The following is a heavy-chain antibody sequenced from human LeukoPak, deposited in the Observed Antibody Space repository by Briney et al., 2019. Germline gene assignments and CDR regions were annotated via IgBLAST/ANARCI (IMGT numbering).Heavy chain of an antibody. Sequence: GGSLRLSCAASGFTFSSYAMSWVRQAPGKGLEWVSAISGSGGSTYYADSVKGRFTISRDNSKNTLYLQMNSLSAEDTAVYYCAKDRGVEDDAFDIWGQGTMVTVSS. D-gene: IGHD3-10*01. CDR1: GFTFSSYA. V-gene: IGHV3-23*01. J-gene: IGHJ3*02. CDR3: AKDRGVEDDAFDI. CDR2: ISGSGGST.